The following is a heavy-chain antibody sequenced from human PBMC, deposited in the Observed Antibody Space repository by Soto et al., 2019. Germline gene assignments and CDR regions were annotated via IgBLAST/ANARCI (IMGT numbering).Heavy chain of an antibody. V-gene: IGHV3-48*02. Sequence: RLSCAASGFTFSSYSMNWVRQAPGKGLEWVSYISSSSSTIYYADSVKGRFTISRDNAKNSLYLQMNSLRDEDTAVYYCASLIRGYSGYGPPYYYGMDVWGQGTTVTVSS. CDR2: ISSSSSTI. CDR3: ASLIRGYSGYGPPYYYGMDV. CDR1: GFTFSSYS. J-gene: IGHJ6*02. D-gene: IGHD5-12*01.